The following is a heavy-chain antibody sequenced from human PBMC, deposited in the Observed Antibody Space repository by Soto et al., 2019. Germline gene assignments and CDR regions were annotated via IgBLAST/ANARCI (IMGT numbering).Heavy chain of an antibody. D-gene: IGHD6-13*01. CDR3: ARGGAAAARGYYYYYGMDV. CDR2: IYTSGST. J-gene: IGHJ6*02. CDR1: GGSISSYY. Sequence: SETLSLTCTVSGGSISSYYWSWIRQLAGKGLEWIGRIYTSGSTNYNPSLKSRVTMSVDTSKNQFSLKLSSVTAADTAVYYCARGGAAAARGYYYYYGMDVSGQMPTVTLSS. V-gene: IGHV4-4*07.